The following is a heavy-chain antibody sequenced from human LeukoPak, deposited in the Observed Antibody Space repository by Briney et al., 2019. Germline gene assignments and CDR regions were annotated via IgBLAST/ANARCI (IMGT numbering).Heavy chain of an antibody. Sequence: SETLSPTCGVSGYYISSGHYWGWIRQPPGKGLEWIGSIYHSGSTYYNPSLKSRVSMSVDTSKNQFSLKLSSVTAADTAVYYCARHSSGWYRFDYWGQGTLVTVSS. D-gene: IGHD6-19*01. J-gene: IGHJ4*02. V-gene: IGHV4-38-2*01. CDR2: IYHSGST. CDR3: ARHSSGWYRFDY. CDR1: GYYISSGHY.